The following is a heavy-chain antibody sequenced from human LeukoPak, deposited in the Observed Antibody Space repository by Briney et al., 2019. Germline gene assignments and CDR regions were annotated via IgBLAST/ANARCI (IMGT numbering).Heavy chain of an antibody. J-gene: IGHJ4*02. V-gene: IGHV3-33*01. CDR1: GFTFSNYG. Sequence: PGGSLRLSCAASGFTFSNYGMHWVRQAPGKGLERVAVIRYDGSNKYYADSVKGRFTISRDNSKNTLYLQMNSLRAEDTAVYYCARETPYSNTWTDFDFWGQGTLVTVSS. CDR3: ARETPYSNTWTDFDF. D-gene: IGHD6-13*01. CDR2: IRYDGSNK.